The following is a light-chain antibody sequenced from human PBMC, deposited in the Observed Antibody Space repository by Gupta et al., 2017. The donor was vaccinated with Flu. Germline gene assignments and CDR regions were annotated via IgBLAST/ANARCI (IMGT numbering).Light chain of an antibody. V-gene: IGKV1-39*01. CDR2: RAS. Sequence: SSLSASVGDRVTITCRVSQSIRNYLNRYKKKPWEAPKLLVYRASSWQRGVSSRFSGSGFGKYLALTSSRRQQEDCATYFFRQSDCKPLLTFGPGTKVDIK. CDR3: RQSDCKPLLT. CDR1: QSIRNY. J-gene: IGKJ3*01.